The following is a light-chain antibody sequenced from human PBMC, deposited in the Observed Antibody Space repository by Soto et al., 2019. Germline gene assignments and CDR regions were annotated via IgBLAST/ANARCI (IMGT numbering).Light chain of an antibody. CDR2: GAS. V-gene: IGKV1-39*01. J-gene: IGKJ3*01. CDR3: QQTYSNPCT. Sequence: DIQMTQSPSSLSASVGDRVTITCRASQSINKYINWYQQKPGKAPNLLINGASSLQSGVPSRFSGSGSGTDFTLTISNLQPEDLATYYCQQTYSNPCTFGPGTKVDIK. CDR1: QSINKY.